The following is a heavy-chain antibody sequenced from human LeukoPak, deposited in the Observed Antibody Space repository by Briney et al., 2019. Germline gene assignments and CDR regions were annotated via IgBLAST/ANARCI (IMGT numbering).Heavy chain of an antibody. D-gene: IGHD5-12*01. Sequence: GGSLRLSCAASGFTFSSYSMNWVRQAPGKGLEWVSYISSSSSTIYYADSVKGRFTISRDNAKNSLYLQMNSLRAEDTAVYYCARVDSGYYYYYYGMDVWGQGTTVTVSS. V-gene: IGHV3-48*04. J-gene: IGHJ6*02. CDR3: ARVDSGYYYYYYGMDV. CDR2: ISSSSSTI. CDR1: GFTFSSYS.